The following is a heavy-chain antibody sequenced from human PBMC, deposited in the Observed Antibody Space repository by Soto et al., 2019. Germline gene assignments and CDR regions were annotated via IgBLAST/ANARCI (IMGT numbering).Heavy chain of an antibody. CDR2: IYHSGST. CDR1: GGSISSGGYS. V-gene: IGHV4-30-2*01. J-gene: IGHJ4*02. CDR3: AREIGYSSSWYYFDY. Sequence: SETLSLTCAVSGGSISSGGYSWSWIRQPPGKGLEWIGYIYHSGSTYYNPSLKSRVTISVDRSKNQFSLKLSSVTAADTAVYYCAREIGYSSSWYYFDYWGQGTLVTVSS. D-gene: IGHD6-13*01.